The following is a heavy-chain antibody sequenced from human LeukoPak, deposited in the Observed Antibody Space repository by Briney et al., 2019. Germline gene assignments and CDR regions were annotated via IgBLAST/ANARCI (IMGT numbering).Heavy chain of an antibody. J-gene: IGHJ2*01. D-gene: IGHD1-1*01. CDR1: GFIFRNYW. V-gene: IGHV3-7*03. CDR2: IKQDGSEK. Sequence: GGSLRLSCAASGFIFRNYWMTWVRQAPGKGLEWVANIKQDGSEKYYVDSVKSRFTISKDNAKSSLYLQMNSLRAEDTAVYYCARGGTWRGLQLNWYFDLWGRGTLVTVSS. CDR3: ARGGTWRGLQLNWYFDL.